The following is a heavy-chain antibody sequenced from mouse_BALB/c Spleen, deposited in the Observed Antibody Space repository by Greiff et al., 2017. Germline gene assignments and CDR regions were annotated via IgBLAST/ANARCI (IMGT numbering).Heavy chain of an antibody. D-gene: IGHD2-1*01. Sequence: VMLVESGPGLVAPSQSLSITCTVSGFSLTDYGVSWIRQPPGKGLEWLGVIWGGGSTYYNSALKSRLSISKDNSKSQVFLKMNSLQTDDTAMYYCAKLYGNYVSWFAYWGQGTLVTVSA. V-gene: IGHV2-6-5*01. J-gene: IGHJ3*01. CDR3: AKLYGNYVSWFAY. CDR1: GFSLTDYG. CDR2: IWGGGST.